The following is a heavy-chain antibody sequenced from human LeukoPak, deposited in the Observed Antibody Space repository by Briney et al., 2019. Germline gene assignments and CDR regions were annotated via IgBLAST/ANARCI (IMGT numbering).Heavy chain of an antibody. CDR3: ARGCYDFWSGYSDY. D-gene: IGHD3-3*01. V-gene: IGHV3-30-3*01. Sequence: PGRSLRLSCAASGFTLSSYAMHWVRQAPGKGLEWVAVISYDGSNKYYADSVKGRFTISRDNSKNTLYLQMNSLRAEDTAVYYCARGCYDFWSGYSDYWGQGTLVTVSS. J-gene: IGHJ4*02. CDR1: GFTLSSYA. CDR2: ISYDGSNK.